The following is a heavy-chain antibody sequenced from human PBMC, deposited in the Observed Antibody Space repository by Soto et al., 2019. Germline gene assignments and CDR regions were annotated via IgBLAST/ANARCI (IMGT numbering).Heavy chain of an antibody. CDR2: TSYDGNNK. CDR3: AKVLSVIVADSFDI. D-gene: IGHD3-22*01. Sequence: QVQLVESGGGVVQPGRSLRLSCAASGFTFNNYDMHWVRQSPGKGLEWVAVTSYDGNNKYYADSVKGRFTISRDNSKNTLSLQMNSLRPEDTAVYYCAKVLSVIVADSFDIWGQGTVVTVSS. J-gene: IGHJ3*02. V-gene: IGHV3-30*18. CDR1: GFTFNNYD.